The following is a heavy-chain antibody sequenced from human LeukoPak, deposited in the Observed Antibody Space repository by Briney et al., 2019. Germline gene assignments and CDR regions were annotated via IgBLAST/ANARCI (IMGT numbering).Heavy chain of an antibody. CDR1: GGSISSYY. J-gene: IGHJ6*02. CDR3: ARHPSCSRTSCYATPYYYYGMDV. V-gene: IGHV4-59*08. D-gene: IGHD2-2*01. Sequence: SETLSLTCTVAGGSISSYYWSWIRQPPGKGLEWIGYIYYSGSTNYSPSLKSRVTISVDTSKNQFPLKLSSVTAADTAVYYCARHPSCSRTSCYATPYYYYGMDVWGQGTTVTVSS. CDR2: IYYSGST.